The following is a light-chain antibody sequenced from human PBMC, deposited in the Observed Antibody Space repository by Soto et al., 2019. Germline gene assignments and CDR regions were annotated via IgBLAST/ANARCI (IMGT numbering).Light chain of an antibody. J-gene: IGLJ3*02. CDR1: SNDVGTYNL. CDR3: CSYAGSSTLRWV. CDR2: EGS. Sequence: QSVLTQPASVSGSPGQSITISCTGISNDVGTYNLVSWYQHHPGKAPKLMIYEGSKRPSGVSNRFSGSKSGNTASLTISGLQAEDEADYYCCSYAGSSTLRWVFGGGTKVTVL. V-gene: IGLV2-23*01.